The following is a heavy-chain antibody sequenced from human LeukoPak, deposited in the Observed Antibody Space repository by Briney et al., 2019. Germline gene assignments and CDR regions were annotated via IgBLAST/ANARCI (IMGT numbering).Heavy chain of an antibody. Sequence: GGSLRLSCAASGFTFSSYEMTWVRQAPGMGLEWVSGVSPPGGGTYYADSVKGRFTISRDDSKNTLSLQMNSLRVEDTAVYHCARDLAWGAFDYWGQGTLVTVSS. CDR1: GFTFSSYE. V-gene: IGHV3-23*01. J-gene: IGHJ4*02. CDR2: VSPPGGGT. D-gene: IGHD7-27*01. CDR3: ARDLAWGAFDY.